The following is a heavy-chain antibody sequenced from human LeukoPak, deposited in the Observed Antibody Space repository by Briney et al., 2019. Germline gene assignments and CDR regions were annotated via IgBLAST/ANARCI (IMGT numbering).Heavy chain of an antibody. D-gene: IGHD4-17*01. CDR3: ARDPTPDYGDYDWFDP. V-gene: IGHV4-34*01. CDR2: INHSGST. CDR1: GGSISGYY. Sequence: PSQTMSLTCSVSGGSISGYYWSWIRQPPGKGLEWVGEINHSGSTNYNPSLKSRVTISVDTSKNQFSLKLSSVTAADTAVYYCARDPTPDYGDYDWFDPWGQGTLVTVSS. J-gene: IGHJ5*02.